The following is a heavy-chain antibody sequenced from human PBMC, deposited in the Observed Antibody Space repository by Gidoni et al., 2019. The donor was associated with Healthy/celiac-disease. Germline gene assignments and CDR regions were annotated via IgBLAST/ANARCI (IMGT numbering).Heavy chain of an antibody. Sequence: GLVQPGGSLILSCAASGFTFSSYAMSWVRPAPGKGLEWVSAISGSGGSTYYADSVKGRFTISRDNSKNTLYLQMNSLRAEDTAVYDCAKDLHASGHNWFDPWGQGTLVTVSS. CDR1: GFTFSSYA. CDR2: ISGSGGST. V-gene: IGHV3-23*01. J-gene: IGHJ5*02. CDR3: AKDLHASGHNWFDP. D-gene: IGHD6-25*01.